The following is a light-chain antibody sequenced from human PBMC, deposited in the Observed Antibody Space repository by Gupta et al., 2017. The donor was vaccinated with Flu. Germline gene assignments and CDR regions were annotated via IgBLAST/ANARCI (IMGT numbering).Light chain of an antibody. CDR3: QSHDSSLSGSYV. Sequence: QSVLTRPPPLSGGPGQGVTIPRTGGRPNIGAGYDLQWYQQLSGAAPKLLIYGSNIRPSGVPDRFSGSKSGASASLAITGLQAEDEADYYCQSHDSSLSGSYVFRPGTRVTVL. V-gene: IGLV1-40*01. J-gene: IGLJ1*01. CDR2: GSN. CDR1: RPNIGAGYD.